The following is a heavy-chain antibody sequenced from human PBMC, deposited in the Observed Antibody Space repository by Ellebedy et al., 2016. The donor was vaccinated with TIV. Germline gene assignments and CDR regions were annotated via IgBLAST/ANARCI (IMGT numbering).Heavy chain of an antibody. J-gene: IGHJ5*02. D-gene: IGHD6-13*01. V-gene: IGHV3-23*01. CDR2: ISGSGDSI. CDR3: AIRKGMVGAGNWFDP. CDR1: GFTFSSYV. Sequence: GESLKISXAASGFTFSSYVMSWVSQAPGKGLEWVSVISGSGDSIYYADSVRGRFTISRDNSKNTLYLQMNSLRVEDTAVYYCAIRKGMVGAGNWFDPWGQGTLVTVSS.